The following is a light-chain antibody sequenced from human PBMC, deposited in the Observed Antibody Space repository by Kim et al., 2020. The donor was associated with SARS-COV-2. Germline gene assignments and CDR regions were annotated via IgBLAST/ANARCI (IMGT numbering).Light chain of an antibody. J-gene: IGKJ2*01. V-gene: IGKV3D-15*01. Sequence: VAPGATATLSCRASESITSNLAWYQQKPGQAPRLLISGISTRATGIPARFSGSGSGTEFTLTIRSLQSEDSAVYYCHQYNNWPYTFGQGTKLEI. CDR3: HQYNNWPYT. CDR2: GIS. CDR1: ESITSN.